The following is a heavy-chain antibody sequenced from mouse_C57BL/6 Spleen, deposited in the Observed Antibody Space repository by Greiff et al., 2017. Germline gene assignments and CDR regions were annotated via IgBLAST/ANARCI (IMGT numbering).Heavy chain of an antibody. CDR1: GYTFTDYY. CDR3: ARGEGSSQNYFDY. D-gene: IGHD1-1*01. J-gene: IGHJ2*01. V-gene: IGHV1-75*01. CDR2: IFPGSGST. Sequence: VQLQQSGPELVKPGASVKISCKASGYTFTDYYINWVKQRPGQGLEWIGWIFPGSGSTYYNEKFKGKATLNVDTSSSAAYMFLSRLTSENSAVYFCARGEGSSQNYFDYWGQGTTLTVSS.